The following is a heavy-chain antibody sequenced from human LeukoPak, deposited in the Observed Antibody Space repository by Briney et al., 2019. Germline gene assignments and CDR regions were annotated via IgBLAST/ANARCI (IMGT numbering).Heavy chain of an antibody. Sequence: SVKVSCKASGFTFTSSAVQWMRQARGQRLEWIGWIVVGSGNTNYAQKFQERVTITRDMSTSTAYMELSSLRSEDTAVYYCAAEDYDFWSGHIYYYYGMDVWGQGTTVTVSS. V-gene: IGHV1-58*01. CDR1: GFTFTSSA. J-gene: IGHJ6*02. CDR2: IVVGSGNT. D-gene: IGHD3-3*01. CDR3: AAEDYDFWSGHIYYYYGMDV.